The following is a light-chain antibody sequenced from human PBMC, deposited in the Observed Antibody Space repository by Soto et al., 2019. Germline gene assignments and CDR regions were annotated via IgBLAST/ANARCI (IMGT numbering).Light chain of an antibody. J-gene: IGKJ1*01. Sequence: DIQMTQSPSTLSASVGDRVTITCRASQSISSWLAWYQQKPGKAPKLLIYDASSLESGVPSRFSGSGSGTEFTLTLSSLQPDDFSTYYCKQYNWWTFGQGTKVEIK. CDR2: DAS. V-gene: IGKV1-5*01. CDR1: QSISSW. CDR3: KQYNWWT.